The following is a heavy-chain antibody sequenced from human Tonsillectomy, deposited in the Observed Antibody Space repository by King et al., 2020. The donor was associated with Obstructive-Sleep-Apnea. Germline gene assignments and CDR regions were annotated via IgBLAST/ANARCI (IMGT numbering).Heavy chain of an antibody. J-gene: IGHJ1*01. CDR3: ARDGLQWEGRSAEYFQH. CDR2: ISSSGGTK. D-gene: IGHD1-26*01. Sequence: VQLVESGGGLVKPGGSLRLSCVGSGFTFSDYYMSWIRQAPGKGLEWVSYISSSGGTKYYADSVKGRFIISRDNAKNSLYLQMNSLRAEDTAVYYCARDGLQWEGRSAEYFQHWGQGTLVTVSS. V-gene: IGHV3-11*01. CDR1: GFTFSDYY.